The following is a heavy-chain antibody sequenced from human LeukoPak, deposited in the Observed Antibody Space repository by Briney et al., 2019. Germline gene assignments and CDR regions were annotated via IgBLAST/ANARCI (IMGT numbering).Heavy chain of an antibody. J-gene: IGHJ4*02. D-gene: IGHD2-15*01. Sequence: GGSLRLSCAASGFTFSSYWMHWVRQAPGKGLVWVSRINSDGGSTSYADSVKGRFAISRDNAKNTLYLQMNSLRAEDTAVYYCARGIGYAYGLDYWGQGTLVTVSS. V-gene: IGHV3-74*01. CDR3: ARGIGYAYGLDY. CDR2: INSDGGST. CDR1: GFTFSSYW.